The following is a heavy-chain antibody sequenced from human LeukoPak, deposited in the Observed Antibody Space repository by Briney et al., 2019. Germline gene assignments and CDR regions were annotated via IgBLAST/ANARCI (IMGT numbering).Heavy chain of an antibody. CDR3: AELGITMIGGV. J-gene: IGHJ6*04. D-gene: IGHD3-10*02. Sequence: GGSLRLSCAASGFTFSTYRLTWVRQAPGKGLEWVSYISSSGSTIYYADSVKGRFTISRDNAKNSLYLQMNSLRAEDTAVYYCAELGITMIGGVWGKGTTVTISS. CDR1: GFTFSTYR. V-gene: IGHV3-48*04. CDR2: ISSSGSTI.